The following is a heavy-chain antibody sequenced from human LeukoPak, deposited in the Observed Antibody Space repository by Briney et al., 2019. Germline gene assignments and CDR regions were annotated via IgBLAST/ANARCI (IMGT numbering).Heavy chain of an antibody. V-gene: IGHV3-30*02. J-gene: IGHJ4*02. CDR1: GFTFSSYG. CDR2: IRYDGSNK. CDR3: AKDHREDTAMVDHGY. Sequence: GGSLRLSCAASGFTFSSYGMHWVRQAPGKGLEWVAFIRYDGSNKYYADSVKGRFTISRDNSKNTLYLQMNSLRAEDTAVYYCAKDHREDTAMVDHGYWGQGTLVTVSS. D-gene: IGHD5-18*01.